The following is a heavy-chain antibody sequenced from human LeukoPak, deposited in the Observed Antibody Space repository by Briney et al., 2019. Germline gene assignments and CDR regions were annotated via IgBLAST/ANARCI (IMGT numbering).Heavy chain of an antibody. CDR1: GYTFTGYY. Sequence: GAPVKVSCKASGYTFTGYYMHWVRQAPGQGLEWMGWINPNSGGTNYAQKFQGWVTMTRDTSISTAYMELSRLRSDDTAVYYCARGLRSHYYDSSGYYYGMDVWGQGTTVTVSS. D-gene: IGHD3-22*01. J-gene: IGHJ6*02. V-gene: IGHV1-2*04. CDR3: ARGLRSHYYDSSGYYYGMDV. CDR2: INPNSGGT.